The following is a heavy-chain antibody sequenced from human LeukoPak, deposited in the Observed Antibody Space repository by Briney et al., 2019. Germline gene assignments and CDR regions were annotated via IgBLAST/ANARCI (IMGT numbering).Heavy chain of an antibody. V-gene: IGHV3-30*04. D-gene: IGHD1-26*01. CDR2: ISYDGSNK. J-gene: IGHJ4*02. Sequence: GGSLRLSCAASGITFSSYEMNWVRQAPGKGLEWVAVISYDGSNKYYADSVKGRFTISRDNSKNTLYLQMNSLRAEDTAVYYCASWELGDYWGQGTLVTVSS. CDR1: GITFSSYE. CDR3: ASWELGDY.